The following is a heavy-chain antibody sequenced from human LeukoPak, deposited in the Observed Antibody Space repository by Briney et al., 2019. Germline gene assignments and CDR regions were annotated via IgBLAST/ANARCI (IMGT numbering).Heavy chain of an antibody. CDR3: AKGSVTSSGSEPYFDY. CDR2: ISGSGGST. Sequence: GGSLRLSCAASGFTFSSYAMSWVRQAPGKGLEWVSAISGSGGSTYYADSVKGRFTISRDNSKNTLYLQMNSLRVEDTAVYYCAKGSVTSSGSEPYFDYWGQGTLVTVSS. D-gene: IGHD1-26*01. CDR1: GFTFSSYA. V-gene: IGHV3-23*01. J-gene: IGHJ4*02.